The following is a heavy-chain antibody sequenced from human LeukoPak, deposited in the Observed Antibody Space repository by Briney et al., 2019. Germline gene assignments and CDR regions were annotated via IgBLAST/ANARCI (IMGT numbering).Heavy chain of an antibody. CDR3: ARAPTIRFGDPQPYYYYYMDV. CDR2: INHSGST. J-gene: IGHJ6*03. V-gene: IGHV4-34*01. CDR1: GGSFSGYY. D-gene: IGHD3-10*01. Sequence: SETLSLTCAVYGGSFSGYYWSWIRQPPGKGLEWIGEINHSGSTNYNPSLKSRVTISVDTSKNQFSLKPSSVTAADTAVYYCARAPTIRFGDPQPYYYYYMDVWGKGTTVTVSS.